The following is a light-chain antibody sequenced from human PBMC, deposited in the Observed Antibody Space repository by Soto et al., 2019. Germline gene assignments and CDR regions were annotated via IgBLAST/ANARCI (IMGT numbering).Light chain of an antibody. Sequence: DIQMTQSPSTLSASVGDRVTITCRASQSISSWLAWYQQKPGKAPKLLIYDASSLESGVPSRFSGSGSGTEFTLTISSLQPDDFETYYCHRGTFGQGTKVEIK. CDR2: DAS. CDR3: HRGT. CDR1: QSISSW. J-gene: IGKJ1*01. V-gene: IGKV1-5*01.